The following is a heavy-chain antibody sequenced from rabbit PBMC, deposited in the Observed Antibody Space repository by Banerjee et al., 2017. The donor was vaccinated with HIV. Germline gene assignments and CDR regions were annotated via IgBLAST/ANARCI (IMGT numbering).Heavy chain of an antibody. CDR1: GFSFSSSYW. D-gene: IGHD4-1*01. V-gene: IGHV1S40*01. CDR2: IYAGSGST. J-gene: IGHJ4*01. Sequence: QSLEESGGDLVKPGASLTLTCTASGFSFSSSYWIYWVRQAPGKGLEWIACIYAGSGSTYYANWAKGRFTISKTSSTTVTLQMTSLTAADTATYFCARDPYAIDSSYFGLWGQGTLVTVS. CDR3: ARDPYAIDSSYFGL.